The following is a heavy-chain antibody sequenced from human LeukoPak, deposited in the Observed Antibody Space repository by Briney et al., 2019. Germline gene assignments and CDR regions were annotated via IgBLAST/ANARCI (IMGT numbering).Heavy chain of an antibody. CDR2: IIPIFGTA. D-gene: IGHD6-13*01. CDR1: GGTFSSYA. Sequence: CKASGGTFSSYAISWVRQAPGQGLEWMGGIIPIFGTANYAQKFQGRVTITTDESTSTAYMELSSLRSEDTAVYYCERDREAGSSWTFDYWGQGTLVTVSS. CDR3: ERDREAGSSWTFDY. V-gene: IGHV1-69*05. J-gene: IGHJ4*02.